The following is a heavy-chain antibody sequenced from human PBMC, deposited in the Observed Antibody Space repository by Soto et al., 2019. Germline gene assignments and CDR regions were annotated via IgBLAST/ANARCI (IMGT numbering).Heavy chain of an antibody. CDR3: ARGHW. V-gene: IGHV3-7*01. J-gene: IGHJ4*02. D-gene: IGHD1-1*01. CDR1: GFTFSEKW. Sequence: EVQLVESGGGVVQPGGSLRLSCEASGFTFSEKWMSWVRQAPGKGLEWVAKIRPGGAEKSYVDSVNGRFTISRDNAKNSISLHMDSLRVEDTAVYYCARGHWWGPGTLVTVSS. CDR2: IRPGGAEK.